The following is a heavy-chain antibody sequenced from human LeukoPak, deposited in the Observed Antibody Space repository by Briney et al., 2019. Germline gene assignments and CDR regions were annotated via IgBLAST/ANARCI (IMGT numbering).Heavy chain of an antibody. CDR3: ATTMVRGGGGY. V-gene: IGHV3-23*01. Sequence: GGSLRPSCAASGFTFSSYAMSWVRQAPGKGLEWVSAISGSGGSTYYADSVKGRFTISRDNSKNTLYLQMNSLRAEDTAVYYCATTMVRGGGGYWGQGTLVTVSS. J-gene: IGHJ4*02. CDR2: ISGSGGST. CDR1: GFTFSSYA. D-gene: IGHD3-10*01.